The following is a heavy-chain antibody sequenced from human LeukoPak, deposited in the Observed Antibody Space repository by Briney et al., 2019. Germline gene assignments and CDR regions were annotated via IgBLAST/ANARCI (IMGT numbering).Heavy chain of an antibody. CDR1: GFTFSSYW. Sequence: GGSLRLSCAASGFTFSSYWMSWVRQAPGKGLEWVANIKQDGSEKYYVDSVKGRFTISRDNSKSTLYLQMNSVIVEDTAVYYCARAQGGSRYYFYGMDIWGQGTSV. D-gene: IGHD3-16*01. J-gene: IGHJ6*02. V-gene: IGHV3-7*04. CDR2: IKQDGSEK. CDR3: ARAQGGSRYYFYGMDI.